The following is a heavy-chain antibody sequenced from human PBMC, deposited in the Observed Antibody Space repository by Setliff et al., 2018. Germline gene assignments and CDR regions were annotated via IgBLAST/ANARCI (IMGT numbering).Heavy chain of an antibody. CDR3: ARNRVALYDAFDI. CDR2: IYPDDSDT. J-gene: IGHJ3*02. CDR1: GFTFTDYW. V-gene: IGHV5-51*01. D-gene: IGHD5-12*01. Sequence: GESLKISCKGSGFTFTDYWIGWVRQMPGKGLEWMGIIYPDDSDTKYSPSFQGQVTISADKSIATAYLQWSSLKASDTAIYYCARNRVALYDAFDIWGQGTMVT.